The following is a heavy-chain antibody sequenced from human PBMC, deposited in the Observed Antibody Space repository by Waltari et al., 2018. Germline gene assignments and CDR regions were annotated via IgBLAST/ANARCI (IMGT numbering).Heavy chain of an antibody. J-gene: IGHJ4*02. Sequence: EVHLVESGGGLVQPGGSLRLSGAASGFTFTDYWMSWVRQAPGKGPEWVANIHKDGSEKNYVDYVKGRFTISRDNAKDSVYLQMNSLRADDTAMYYCVRDHWGPDYWGQGTLVTVSS. V-gene: IGHV3-7*01. CDR1: GFTFTDYW. D-gene: IGHD7-27*01. CDR3: VRDHWGPDY. CDR2: IHKDGSEK.